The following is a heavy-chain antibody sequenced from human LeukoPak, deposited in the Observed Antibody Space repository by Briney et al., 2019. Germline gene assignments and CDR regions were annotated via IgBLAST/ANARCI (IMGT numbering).Heavy chain of an antibody. V-gene: IGHV3-23*01. Sequence: GGSLRLSCAASGFTFSSYAMSWVRQAPGKGLEWVSAISGSGGSTYYADSVKGRFTISRDNSKNTLYLQMNSLRAEDTAVYYCAKETSNWNYAKPYYFDYWGQGTLVTVSS. D-gene: IGHD1-7*01. J-gene: IGHJ4*02. CDR2: ISGSGGST. CDR1: GFTFSSYA. CDR3: AKETSNWNYAKPYYFDY.